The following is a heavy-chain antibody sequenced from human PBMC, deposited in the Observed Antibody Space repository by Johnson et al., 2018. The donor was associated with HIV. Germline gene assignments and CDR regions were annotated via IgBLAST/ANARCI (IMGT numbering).Heavy chain of an antibody. J-gene: IGHJ3*02. CDR3: ARVGTVRDAFDI. CDR2: IYSVGST. Sequence: MQLVESGGGVVQRGRSLRLSCAASRFTLSTYGLHWVRQPPGKELEWVSVIYSVGSTYYADSVKGRFTISRDNSKNTLYLQMNSLRAEDTAVYYCARVGTVRDAFDIWGQGTMVTVSS. CDR1: RFTLSTYG. D-gene: IGHD7-27*01. V-gene: IGHV3-66*01.